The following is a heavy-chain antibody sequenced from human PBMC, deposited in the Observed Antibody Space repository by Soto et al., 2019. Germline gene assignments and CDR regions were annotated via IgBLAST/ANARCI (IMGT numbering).Heavy chain of an antibody. Sequence: GCSLRLCCAASGFTFSSYAMDGFRQAPGKGLEWVAVISYDGSNKYYADPVKGRFTISRDNSKNTLYLQMNSQRAEDKVVYYCASKYYDSWSGYQFDYWGQGTLVTVSS. CDR3: ASKYYDSWSGYQFDY. CDR2: ISYDGSNK. D-gene: IGHD3-3*01. V-gene: IGHV3-30-3*01. J-gene: IGHJ4*02. CDR1: GFTFSSYA.